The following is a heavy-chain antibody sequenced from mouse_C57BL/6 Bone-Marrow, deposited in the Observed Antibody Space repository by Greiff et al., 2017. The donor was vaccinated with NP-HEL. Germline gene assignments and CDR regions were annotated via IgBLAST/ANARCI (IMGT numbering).Heavy chain of an antibody. J-gene: IGHJ2*01. CDR3: ARQDGYRYYFDY. V-gene: IGHV5-12*01. CDR2: ISNGGGST. D-gene: IGHD2-3*01. CDR1: GFTFSDYY. Sequence: EVMLVESGGGLVQPGGSLKLSCAASGFTFSDYYMYWVRQTPEKRLEWVAYISNGGGSTYYPDTVKGRFTISRDNAKNTLYLQMSRLKSEDTAMYYCARQDGYRYYFDYWGKGTTLTVSS.